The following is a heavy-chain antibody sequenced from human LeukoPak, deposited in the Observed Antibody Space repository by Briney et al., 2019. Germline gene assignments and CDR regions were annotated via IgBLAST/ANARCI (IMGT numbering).Heavy chain of an antibody. CDR1: GFTFSSYW. CDR2: IKQDGSEK. J-gene: IGHJ6*02. V-gene: IGHV3-7*01. Sequence: GGSLRLSCAVSGFTFSSYWMSWVRQAPGKGLEWVANIKQDGSEKYYVDSVKGRFTISRDNAKNSLYLQMNSLRAEDTAVYYCARDSSSWSYYYYGMDVWGQGTTVTVSS. D-gene: IGHD6-13*01. CDR3: ARDSSSWSYYYYGMDV.